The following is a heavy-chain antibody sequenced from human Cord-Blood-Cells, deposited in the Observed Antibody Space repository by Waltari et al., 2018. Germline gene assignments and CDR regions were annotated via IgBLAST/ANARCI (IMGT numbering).Heavy chain of an antibody. CDR2: IIPIFGTA. CDR3: ARALSRNYDILTGYDAFDI. CDR1: GGTFSSYA. D-gene: IGHD3-9*01. J-gene: IGHJ3*02. V-gene: IGHV1-69*01. Sequence: QVQLVQSGAEVKKPGSSVKVSCKASGGTFSSYAISWVRQAPGQGLEWMGGIIPIFGTANYAQTFQVRVTITADESTSTAYMELSSLRSEDTAVYYCARALSRNYDILTGYDAFDIWGQGTMVTVSS.